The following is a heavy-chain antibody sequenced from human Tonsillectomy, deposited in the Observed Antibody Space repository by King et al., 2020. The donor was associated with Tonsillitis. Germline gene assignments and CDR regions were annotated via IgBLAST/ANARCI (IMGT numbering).Heavy chain of an antibody. V-gene: IGHV3-74*01. J-gene: IGHJ6*02. Sequence: VQLVESGGGLVQPGGSLRLSCAASGFTLSNYWMHWVRQAPGKGLVWVSRINTDGSSTTYADSVKGRFTMSRDNAKNTVYLQMNRLRAEDTAVYYCSPLEPVHYDMDVWGQGTTVTVSS. D-gene: IGHD1-1*01. CDR1: GFTLSNYW. CDR3: SPLEPVHYDMDV. CDR2: INTDGSST.